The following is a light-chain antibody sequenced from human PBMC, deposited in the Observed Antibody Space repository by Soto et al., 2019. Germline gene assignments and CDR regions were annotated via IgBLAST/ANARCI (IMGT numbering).Light chain of an antibody. J-gene: IGLJ1*01. CDR3: SSYSDSDTKV. CDR2: EVN. Sequence: QSVLTQPASVSGSPGQSITISCGGTSSDVGAYIYVSWYQQFPGKAPKLIIYEVNNRPSGVSDRFSGSKSDTTAYLTISGLQAEDEADYYCSSYSDSDTKVFGTGTKVTV. CDR1: SSDVGAYIY. V-gene: IGLV2-14*03.